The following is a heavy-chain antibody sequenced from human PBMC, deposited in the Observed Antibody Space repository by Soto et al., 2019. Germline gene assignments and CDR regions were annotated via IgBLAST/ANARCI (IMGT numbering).Heavy chain of an antibody. V-gene: IGHV4-38-2*01. CDR3: ERKYYDILGGFDY. Sequence: SETLSLTCAVSGYSISSGYYWGWIRQPPGKGLEWIGSVFHSGNAYYNPSLKSRVTISVDTSKNQFSLKLSSVTAADTAVYYCERKYYDILGGFDYWGQGTLVTVSS. CDR1: GYSISSGYY. D-gene: IGHD3-9*01. J-gene: IGHJ4*02. CDR2: VFHSGNA.